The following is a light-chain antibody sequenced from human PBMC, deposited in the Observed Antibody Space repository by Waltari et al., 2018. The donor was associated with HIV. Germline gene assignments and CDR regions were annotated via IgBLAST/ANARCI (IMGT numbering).Light chain of an antibody. V-gene: IGLV2-8*01. J-gene: IGLJ2*01. CDR1: SSDVGAYNY. Sequence: QSALTQPPSASGSPGQSVTISCTGTSSDVGAYNYVPWFQQHPCKAPKLMIYDVTKRPSGVPDRFSGSKSGNTASLTVSGLQAEDEADYYCASHAGSKDVFGGGTRLTVL. CDR3: ASHAGSKDV. CDR2: DVT.